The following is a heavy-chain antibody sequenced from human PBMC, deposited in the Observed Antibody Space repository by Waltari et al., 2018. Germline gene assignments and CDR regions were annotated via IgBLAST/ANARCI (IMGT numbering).Heavy chain of an antibody. CDR1: GYSFSDYY. J-gene: IGHJ3*02. V-gene: IGHV1-69-2*01. CDR3: AAALGDNISASRAFEI. CDR2: IEPEDGKT. Sequence: EVQLLQSGAELVKPGTTVKISCKVSGYSFSDYYIHWVQQAPGKGLQWMALIEPEDGKTIYADDLRDTITLTAETSTNTAYLELNNVSSQDTAVFYFAAALGDNISASRAFEIWGQGTMITVAS. D-gene: IGHD1-20*01.